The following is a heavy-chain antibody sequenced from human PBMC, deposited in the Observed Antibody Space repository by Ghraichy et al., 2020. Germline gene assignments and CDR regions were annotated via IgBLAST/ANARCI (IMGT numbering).Heavy chain of an antibody. CDR2: IQSNFVT. Sequence: GGSLRLSGAGSAFTYDIYAISWVRQAPGKEIEWVSLIQSNFVTFYADSVKGRFTISRDNSRQMVYLQMSLLRDEDTAVYYCAKWLKSGFYVVDYWGQGTLVTLSS. V-gene: IGHV3-23*01. CDR1: AFTYDIYA. CDR3: AKWLKSGFYVVDY. J-gene: IGHJ4*02. D-gene: IGHD3-3*01.